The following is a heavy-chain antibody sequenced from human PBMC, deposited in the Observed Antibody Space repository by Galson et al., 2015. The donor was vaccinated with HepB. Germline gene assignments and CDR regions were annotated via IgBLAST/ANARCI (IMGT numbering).Heavy chain of an antibody. CDR3: ARARSTSYYYYGMDV. J-gene: IGHJ6*02. D-gene: IGHD2-2*01. CDR2: IDWDGDE. V-gene: IGHV2-70*11. CDR1: GISLSTSGMC. Sequence: PALVKPTQTLTLTCTLSGISLSTSGMCVSWIRQPPGKALEWLARIDWDGDEYYSTSLKTRLTISKGTSKDQVVLTMTNMDPVDTATYYCARARSTSYYYYGMDVWGQGTTVTVSS.